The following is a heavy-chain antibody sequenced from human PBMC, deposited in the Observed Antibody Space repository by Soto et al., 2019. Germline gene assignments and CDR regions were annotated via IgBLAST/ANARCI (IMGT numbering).Heavy chain of an antibody. J-gene: IGHJ4*02. CDR2: IYYSGST. D-gene: IGHD5-18*01. V-gene: IGHV4-59*01. CDR3: ARGGWYSYGSVYFDY. Sequence: SETLSLSCAVSGGSISSYYWSWIRQPPGKGLEWIGYIYYSGSTNYNPSLKSRVTISVDTSKNQFSLKLSSVTAADTAVYYCARGGWYSYGSVYFDYWGQGTLVTVSS. CDR1: GGSISSYY.